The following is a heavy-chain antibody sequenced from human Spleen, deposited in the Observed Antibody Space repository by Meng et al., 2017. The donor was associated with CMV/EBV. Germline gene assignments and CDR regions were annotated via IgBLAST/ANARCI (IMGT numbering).Heavy chain of an antibody. CDR3: ATYSRAPAAMRAYFDY. CDR1: GGSFSGYY. D-gene: IGHD2-2*01. V-gene: IGHV4-34*01. Sequence: YGGSFSGYYWRWIRQSPGKGLEWIAEISHNGNANYNPSLKSRVTTSVDTSKNQFSLKLRSVTAADTAVYYCATYSRAPAAMRAYFDYWGLGTLVTVSS. J-gene: IGHJ4*02. CDR2: ISHNGNA.